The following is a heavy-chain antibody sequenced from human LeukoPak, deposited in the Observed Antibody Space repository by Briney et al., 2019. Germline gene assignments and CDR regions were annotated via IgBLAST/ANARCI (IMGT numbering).Heavy chain of an antibody. J-gene: IGHJ4*02. Sequence: GGSLRLSCAASGFSLSSHAMSWVRQAPGKGLEWVSSISSSGDRTYYADSVKGRLTISRDNPKNTLLLQMNSLRPEDTALYYCAKHFCTGLDCSLFDSWGQGTLVTVSS. CDR2: ISSSGDRT. D-gene: IGHD3/OR15-3a*01. V-gene: IGHV3-23*01. CDR3: AKHFCTGLDCSLFDS. CDR1: GFSLSSHA.